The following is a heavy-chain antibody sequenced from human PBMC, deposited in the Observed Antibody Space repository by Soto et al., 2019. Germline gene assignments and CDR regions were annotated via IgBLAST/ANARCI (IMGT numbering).Heavy chain of an antibody. D-gene: IGHD3-16*02. CDR2: ISYDGSNK. CDR1: GFTFSSYG. V-gene: IGHV3-30*18. CDR3: AKDLSGYTPEYAFDI. Sequence: PGGSLRLSCAASGFTFSSYGMHWVRQAPGKGLEWVAVISYDGSNKYYADSVKGRFTISRDNSKNTLYLQMNSLRAEDTAMYYCAKDLSGYTPEYAFDIWGQGTRVTVSS. J-gene: IGHJ3*02.